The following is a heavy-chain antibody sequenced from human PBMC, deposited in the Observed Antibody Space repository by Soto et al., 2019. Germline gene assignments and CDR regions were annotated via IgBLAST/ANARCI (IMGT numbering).Heavy chain of an antibody. CDR1: GGSITSSSYY. CDR3: ARQRTTVVTQAYFDH. Sequence: SETLSLTCTDSGGSITSSSYYWGWIRQTPGKGLEWIGGIYYSGRSYYNPSLKSRVTMSVDTSKNQFSLTLNSVTAADAAVYYCARQRTTVVTQAYFDHWGQGTLVTVSS. V-gene: IGHV4-39*01. D-gene: IGHD4-17*01. J-gene: IGHJ4*02. CDR2: IYYSGRS.